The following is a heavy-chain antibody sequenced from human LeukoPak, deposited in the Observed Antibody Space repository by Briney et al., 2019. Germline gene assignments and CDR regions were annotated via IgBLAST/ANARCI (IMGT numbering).Heavy chain of an antibody. CDR1: GYTFTSYY. J-gene: IGHJ6*02. Sequence: GASVKVSCKASGYTFTSYYMHWVRQAPGQGFEWMGIINPSGGSTSYAQKFQGRVTITRDTSASTAYMELSGLRSEDTAVYYCARVHYDFWSGYFPPGYYYGMDVWAKGPRSPSP. D-gene: IGHD3-3*01. CDR3: ARVHYDFWSGYFPPGYYYGMDV. CDR2: INPSGGST. V-gene: IGHV1-46*01.